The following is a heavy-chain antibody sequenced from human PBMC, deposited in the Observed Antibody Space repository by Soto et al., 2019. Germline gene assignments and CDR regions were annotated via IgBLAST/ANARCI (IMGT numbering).Heavy chain of an antibody. CDR2: ISPLKGRT. CDR3: AMDYGDRPEYFKH. J-gene: IGHJ1*01. CDR1: GYTFTSYD. D-gene: IGHD4-17*01. Sequence: QVQLVQSGPDLKRPGASMKVSCKASGYTFTSYDISWVRQAPGLGLEWMAWISPLKGRTQYSQKAQGRVTLSTDTSSNTAYMEMTTLRVDDTAVYYCAMDYGDRPEYFKHWGQGTLVTVS. V-gene: IGHV1-18*04.